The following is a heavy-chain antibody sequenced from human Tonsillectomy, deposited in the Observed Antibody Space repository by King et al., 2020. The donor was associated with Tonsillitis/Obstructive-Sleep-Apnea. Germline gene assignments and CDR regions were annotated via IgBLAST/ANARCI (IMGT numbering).Heavy chain of an antibody. Sequence: QLQESGPGLVKPSETLSLTCTVSVGSISSSSFYWGWFRQPPGKGLEWVGSSYYSGSTYDNPSLKSRVTISVDTSKNQFSLKLSSVTAADTAVYYCASGVLRGYSYGYGYWGQGTLVTVSS. J-gene: IGHJ4*02. CDR2: SYYSGST. V-gene: IGHV4-39*01. CDR1: VGSISSSSFY. CDR3: ASGVLRGYSYGYGY. D-gene: IGHD5-18*01.